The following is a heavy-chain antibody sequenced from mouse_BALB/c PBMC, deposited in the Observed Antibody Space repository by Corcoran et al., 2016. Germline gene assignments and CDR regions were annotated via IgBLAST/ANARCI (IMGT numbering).Heavy chain of an antibody. D-gene: IGHD6-1*01. V-gene: IGHV5-17*01. Sequence: EVQLVESGGGLVKPGGSLRLSCAASGFTFSSYSMNWVRQAPGKGLEWVSSISSSSSYIYYADSVKGRFTISRDNAKNSRYLQMNSLRAEDTAVYYCASEYSSGWSFDYWGQGTLVTVSS. CDR2: ISSSSSYI. CDR1: GFTFSSYS. CDR3: ASEYSSGWSFDY. J-gene: IGHJ4*01.